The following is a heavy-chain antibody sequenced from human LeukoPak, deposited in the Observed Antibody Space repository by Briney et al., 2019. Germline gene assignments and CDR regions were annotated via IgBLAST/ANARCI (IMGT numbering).Heavy chain of an antibody. J-gene: IGHJ4*02. CDR2: ISSSSTYI. CDR3: ARPLSPGEYSYGFDY. V-gene: IGHV3-21*01. CDR1: GITFSSYS. Sequence: GSLRLSCAATGITFSSYSMNWVRQAPGKGLEWVSSISSSSTYIYYADSVKGRFTISRDNAKNSLYLQMNSLRAEDTAVYYCARPLSPGEYSYGFDYWGQGSLVTVSS. D-gene: IGHD5-18*01.